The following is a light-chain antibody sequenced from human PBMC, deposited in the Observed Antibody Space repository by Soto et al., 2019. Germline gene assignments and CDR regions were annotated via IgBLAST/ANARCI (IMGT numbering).Light chain of an antibody. Sequence: QSVLTKPPSVSGAPGQRVTISCTGSSSDIGAGYAVHWYQQLPGTAPKLLIFSDTNRPSGVPDRFSGSKSGTSASLAITGLQAEDEADYYCQSYDSSLSGVVFGGGTKLTVL. CDR3: QSYDSSLSGVV. CDR2: SDT. J-gene: IGLJ3*02. V-gene: IGLV1-40*01. CDR1: SSDIGAGYA.